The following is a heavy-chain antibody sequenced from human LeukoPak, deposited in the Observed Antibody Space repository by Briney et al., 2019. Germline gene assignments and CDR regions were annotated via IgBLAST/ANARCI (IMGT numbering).Heavy chain of an antibody. CDR2: ISGRDDST. J-gene: IGHJ5*01. CDR1: GFRFSTYA. V-gene: IGHV3-23*01. D-gene: IGHD2-2*01. CDR3: AKDRETSSTSPNCFDC. Sequence: GGSLTLSCAASGFRFSTYAMSWVRQAPGKGLEWVSGISGRDDSTYYANSVKGRFTISRDNSKNTLYLQMSGLRAEDTAVYYCAKDRETSSTSPNCFDCWGQGTLVTVSS.